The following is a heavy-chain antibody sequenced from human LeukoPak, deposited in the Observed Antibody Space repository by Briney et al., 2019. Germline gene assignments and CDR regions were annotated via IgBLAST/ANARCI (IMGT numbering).Heavy chain of an antibody. J-gene: IGHJ4*02. D-gene: IGHD6-13*01. CDR3: ARPYSSSGD. CDR1: GFTFSSYG. CDR2: ISDSGGNS. V-gene: IGHV3-23*01. Sequence: GGSLRLSCAASGFTFSSYGMSWVRQAPGKGLEWVSAISDSGGNSYYADSVKGRFTISRDNAKNSLYLQMNSLRAEDTAVYYCARPYSSSGDWGQGTLVTVSS.